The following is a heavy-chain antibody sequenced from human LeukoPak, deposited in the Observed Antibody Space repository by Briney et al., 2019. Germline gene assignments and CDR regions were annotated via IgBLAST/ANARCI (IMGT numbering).Heavy chain of an antibody. J-gene: IGHJ4*02. V-gene: IGHV3-21*01. CDR3: ARVWEGIGGYCSGGSCYSIDY. D-gene: IGHD2-15*01. CDR2: ISSSSSYI. Sequence: GGSLRLSCAASGFTFSSYSMNWVRQAPGKGLEWVSSISSSSSYIYYADSVKGRFTISRDNAKNSLYLQMNSLRAEDTAAYYCARVWEGIGGYCSGGSCYSIDYWGQGTLVTVSS. CDR1: GFTFSSYS.